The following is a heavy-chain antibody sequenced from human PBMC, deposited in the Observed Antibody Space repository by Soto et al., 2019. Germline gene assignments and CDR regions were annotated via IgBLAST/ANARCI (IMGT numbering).Heavy chain of an antibody. V-gene: IGHV4-34*01. Sequence: SDTLSLTCAVYGGSFSGYYWSWIRQPPGKGLEWIGEINHSGSTNYNPSLKSRVTISVDTSKNQFSLKLSSVTAADTAVYYCARDRVCTSATCGEFDYYYYYGMDVWGQGTTVTVSS. D-gene: IGHD2-2*01. CDR2: INHSGST. CDR3: ARDRVCTSATCGEFDYYYYYGMDV. CDR1: GGSFSGYY. J-gene: IGHJ6*02.